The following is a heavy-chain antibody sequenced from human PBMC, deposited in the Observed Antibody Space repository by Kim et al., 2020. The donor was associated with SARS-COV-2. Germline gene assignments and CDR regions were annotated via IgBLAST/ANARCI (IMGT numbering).Heavy chain of an antibody. CDR3: ARTNTAMWIRHFDD. V-gene: IGHV4-59*08. D-gene: IGHD5-18*01. CDR2: INNSGDT. J-gene: IGHJ4*02. CDR1: GGSITPFY. Sequence: SETLSLTCTVSGGSITPFYWTWIRQPPGKGLEWIGHINNSGDTNYNPSLKSRVTMSVDTSKNQFSLRLTSVTAADTAVYYCARTNTAMWIRHFDDWGKGT.